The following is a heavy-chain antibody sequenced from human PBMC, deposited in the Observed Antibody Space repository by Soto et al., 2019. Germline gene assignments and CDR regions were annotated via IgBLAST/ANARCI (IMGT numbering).Heavy chain of an antibody. CDR3: ARGGRRDGYRKTPRRFDY. Sequence: LSLTCAVYGGSFSGYYWSWIRQPPGKGLEWIGEINHSGSTNYNPSLKSRVTISVDTSKNQFSLKLSSVTAADTAAYYCARGGRRDGYRKTPRRFDYWGQGTLVTVSS. CDR1: GGSFSGYY. D-gene: IGHD5-12*01. CDR2: INHSGST. V-gene: IGHV4-34*01. J-gene: IGHJ4*02.